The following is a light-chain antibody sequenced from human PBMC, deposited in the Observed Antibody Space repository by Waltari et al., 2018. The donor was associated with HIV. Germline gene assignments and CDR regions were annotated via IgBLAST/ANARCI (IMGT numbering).Light chain of an antibody. CDR3: SSYTTSSTYV. CDR1: STAIGAYNY. Sequence: QSALAQPASVSGSPGQSITISCTGTSTAIGAYNYVSWYQKHPDRSPNVIIYQVKSRPSVVSDRSSGSKAGNTASVPISGLQAEDEADYYCSSYTTSSTYVFGRGTTVSVL. J-gene: IGLJ1*01. V-gene: IGLV2-14*01. CDR2: QVK.